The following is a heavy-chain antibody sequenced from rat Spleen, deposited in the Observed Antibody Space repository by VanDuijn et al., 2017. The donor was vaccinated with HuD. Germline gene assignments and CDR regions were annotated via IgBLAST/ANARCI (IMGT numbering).Heavy chain of an antibody. Sequence: EVQLVESDGGLVQPGRSLKLSCAASGFTFSDYYMAWVRQAPTKGLEWVASISYDGTATYYRDSVKGRFTLSRDIAKSTLYLQMNNLRSEDTATYYCTTDTFYDGTYYPGGFDYWGQGVMVTVSS. CDR1: GFTFSDYY. CDR3: TTDTFYDGTYYPGGFDY. V-gene: IGHV5-20*01. CDR2: ISYDGTAT. J-gene: IGHJ2*01. D-gene: IGHD1-12*02.